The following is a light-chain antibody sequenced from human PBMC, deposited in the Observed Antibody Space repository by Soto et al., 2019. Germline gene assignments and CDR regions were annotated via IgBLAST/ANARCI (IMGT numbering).Light chain of an antibody. V-gene: IGLV1-44*01. J-gene: IGLJ2*01. CDR2: SDN. Sequence: QSVLTQPPSASGTPGQRVTISWSGSNSNIGRHTVNWYQQFPGTAPKLLIHSDNQRPSGVPDRFSGSKSGTSASLAISGLQSEDEADYYCAGWDDSLNGVFGGGTKLTVL. CDR3: AGWDDSLNGV. CDR1: NSNIGRHT.